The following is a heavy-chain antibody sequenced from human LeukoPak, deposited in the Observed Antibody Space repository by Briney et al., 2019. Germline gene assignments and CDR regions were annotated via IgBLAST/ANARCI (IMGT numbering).Heavy chain of an antibody. V-gene: IGHV3-48*04. D-gene: IGHD2-2*01. Sequence: GGSLRLSCAASGFTLSSFGMNWVRQAPGKWLEWVSYIGTTTSTIYYADSVKGRFTISRDNAKNSLYLQMNSLRAEDTAVYYCARDRGYCRGTTCYAYYFDSWGQGTLVTVSS. CDR3: ARDRGYCRGTTCYAYYFDS. CDR2: IGTTTSTI. J-gene: IGHJ4*02. CDR1: GFTLSSFG.